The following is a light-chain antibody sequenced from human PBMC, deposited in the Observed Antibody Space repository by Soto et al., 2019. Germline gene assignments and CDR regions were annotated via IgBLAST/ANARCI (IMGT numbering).Light chain of an antibody. J-gene: IGLJ1*01. Sequence: QSALTQPASVSGSPGQSITISCTGTSSDVGGYNYVSWYLQHPVKAPKLMIYDVTNRPSVVSDRFSGSKSGNTASLTISGLQAEDEADYYCSSYTSSSTPYVFGTGTKVTVL. CDR3: SSYTSSSTPYV. CDR2: DVT. CDR1: SSDVGGYNY. V-gene: IGLV2-14*01.